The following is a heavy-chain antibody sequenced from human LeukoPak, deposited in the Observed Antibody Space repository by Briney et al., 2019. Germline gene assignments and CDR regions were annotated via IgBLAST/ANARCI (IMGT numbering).Heavy chain of an antibody. J-gene: IGHJ1*01. D-gene: IGHD6-19*01. CDR3: AKDSSGSNGYFQH. CDR2: IKQDGSEK. V-gene: IGHV3-7*01. CDR1: GFTFSNYW. Sequence: GGSLRLSCAASGFTFSNYWMSWVRQAPGKGLEWVANIKQDGSEKYYVDSVKGRFTISRDNSKNTLYLQMNSLRAEDTAVYYCAKDSSGSNGYFQHWGQGTLVTVSS.